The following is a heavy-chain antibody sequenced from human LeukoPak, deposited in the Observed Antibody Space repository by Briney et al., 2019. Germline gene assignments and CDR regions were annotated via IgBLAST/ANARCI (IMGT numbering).Heavy chain of an antibody. D-gene: IGHD3-10*01. J-gene: IGHJ4*02. V-gene: IGHV1-2*02. CDR1: GYTFTGYY. CDR3: ARDATYGPTFDY. CDR2: INPNSGGT. Sequence: ASVKVSCKASGYTFTGYYMHWVRQAPGQGLEWMGWINPNSGGTNYAQKLQGRVTMTTDTSTSTAYMELRSLRSDDTAVYYCARDATYGPTFDYWGQGTLVTVSS.